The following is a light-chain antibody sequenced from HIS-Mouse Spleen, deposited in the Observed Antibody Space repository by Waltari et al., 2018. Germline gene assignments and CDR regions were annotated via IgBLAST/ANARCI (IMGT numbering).Light chain of an antibody. Sequence: QSALTQPAPVSGSPGQSITISCTGTSSDVGSYNLFSWYQQHPGKAPKIMIYEGSKRPSGVSHRFSGSKSGNTASLTISGLQAEDEADYYCCSYAGSSPSYVFGTGTKVTVL. CDR2: EGS. J-gene: IGLJ1*01. CDR3: CSYAGSSPSYV. CDR1: SSDVGSYNL. V-gene: IGLV2-23*01.